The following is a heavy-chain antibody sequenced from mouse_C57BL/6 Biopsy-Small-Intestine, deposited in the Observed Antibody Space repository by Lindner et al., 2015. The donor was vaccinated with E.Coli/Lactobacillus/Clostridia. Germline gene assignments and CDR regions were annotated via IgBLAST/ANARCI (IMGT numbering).Heavy chain of an antibody. CDR2: IYPGDGDT. CDR1: GYTFSSSW. D-gene: IGHD2-4*01. V-gene: IGHV1-82*01. J-gene: IGHJ1*01. CDR3: ARSPPYDYRWYFDV. Sequence: VQLQESGPELVKPGASVKISCKASGYTFSSSWMTWVKQRPGKGLEWIGWIYPGDGDTDYNGNFRGKATLTADKSSSTAYMQLSSLTSEDSAVYFCARSPPYDYRWYFDVWGAGTSVTVSS.